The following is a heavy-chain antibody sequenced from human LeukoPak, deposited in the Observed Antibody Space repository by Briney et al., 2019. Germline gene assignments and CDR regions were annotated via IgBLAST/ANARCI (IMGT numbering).Heavy chain of an antibody. CDR1: GYSFTSYW. J-gene: IGHJ5*02. CDR3: AIGYSSSWPPNWFDP. D-gene: IGHD6-13*01. CDR2: IYPGDSDT. V-gene: IGHV5-51*01. Sequence: GESLKISCQGSGYSFTSYWIGWVRQMPGRGLEWMGIIYPGDSDTRYSPSFQGQVTISADKSISTAYLQWSSLKASDTAMYYCAIGYSSSWPPNWFDPWGQGTLVTVSS.